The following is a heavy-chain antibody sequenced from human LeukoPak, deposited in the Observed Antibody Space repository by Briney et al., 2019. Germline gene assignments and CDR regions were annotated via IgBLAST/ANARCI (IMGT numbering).Heavy chain of an antibody. V-gene: IGHV3-23*01. CDR1: GFTLSFYG. CDR3: AKSAYDFQRSFDY. D-gene: IGHD3-3*01. Sequence: GGSLRLSCAASGFTLSFYGMSWVRQAPGKGLEWVSRVSGNGGSTYYADSVKGRFTISRDNSKNTLYLQMNSLRAEDTAVYYCAKSAYDFQRSFDYWGQGTLATVSS. CDR2: VSGNGGST. J-gene: IGHJ4*02.